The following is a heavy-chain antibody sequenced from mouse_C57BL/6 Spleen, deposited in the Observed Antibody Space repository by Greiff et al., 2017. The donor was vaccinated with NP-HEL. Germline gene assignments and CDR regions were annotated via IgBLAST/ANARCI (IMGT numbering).Heavy chain of an antibody. CDR3: ARYYYSNYGWFAY. CDR2: IYPGSGST. Sequence: QVQLQQPGAELVKPGASVKMSCKASGYTFTSYWITWVKQRPGQGLEWIGDIYPGSGSTNYNEKFKSKATLTVDTSSSTAYMQLSSLTSEDSAFYYCARYYYSNYGWFAYWRQGTLFTVSA. V-gene: IGHV1-55*01. J-gene: IGHJ3*01. D-gene: IGHD2-5*01. CDR1: GYTFTSYW.